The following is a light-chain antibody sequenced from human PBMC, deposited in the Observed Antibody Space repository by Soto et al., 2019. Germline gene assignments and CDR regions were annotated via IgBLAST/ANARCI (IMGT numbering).Light chain of an antibody. CDR1: SANIGAAYN. V-gene: IGLV1-40*01. Sequence: QSVLTQPPSVSGAPGQRVTISCTGSSANIGAAYNVDWYQQLPGTAPKLLIYGNNNRPSGAPARFSGSKSGTSASLAIAGLQAGDEGDYYCQSYDSSLSGYVFGTGTKVTVL. J-gene: IGLJ1*01. CDR2: GNN. CDR3: QSYDSSLSGYV.